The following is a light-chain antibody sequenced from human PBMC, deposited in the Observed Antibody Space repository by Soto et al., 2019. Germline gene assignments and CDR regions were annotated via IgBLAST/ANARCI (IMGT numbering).Light chain of an antibody. CDR1: SSDVGSYNL. CDR2: EVS. J-gene: IGLJ1*01. V-gene: IGLV2-23*02. Sequence: QSVLTQPASGSGSPGQSIPISCTGTSSDVGSYNLVSWYQQHPGKAPKLMIYEVSKRPSGVSNRFSGSKSGNTASLTISVLQAEDEADYYCCSYAGSSIHVFGTGTKVTVL. CDR3: CSYAGSSIHV.